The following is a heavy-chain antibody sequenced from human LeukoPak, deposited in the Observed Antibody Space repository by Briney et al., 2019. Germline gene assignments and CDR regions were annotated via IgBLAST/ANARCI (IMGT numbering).Heavy chain of an antibody. CDR1: GGSFSGYY. V-gene: IGHV4-34*01. J-gene: IGHJ4*02. D-gene: IGHD3-10*01. CDR2: INHSGST. Sequence: SETLSLTCAVYGGSFSGYYWSWIRQPPGKGLEWIGEINHSGSTNYNPSLKSRVTISVDTSKNQFSLKLSSVTAADTAVYYCARGPYGSGSYSLVRFWYFDYWGQGTLVTVSS. CDR3: ARGPYGSGSYSLVRFWYFDY.